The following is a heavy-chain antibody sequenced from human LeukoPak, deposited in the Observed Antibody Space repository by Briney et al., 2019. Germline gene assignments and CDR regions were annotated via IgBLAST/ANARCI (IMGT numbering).Heavy chain of an antibody. J-gene: IGHJ3*02. CDR3: ATLTVRFDAFDI. CDR1: GGSISSGSYY. CDR2: IYTSGST. V-gene: IGHV4-61*02. Sequence: SQTLSLTCTVSGGSISSGSYYWSWIRQPAGKGLEWIGRIYTSGSTNYNPSLKSRVTISVDTSKNQFSLKLSSVTAADTAVYYCATLTVRFDAFDIWGQGTMVTVSS. D-gene: IGHD3-10*01.